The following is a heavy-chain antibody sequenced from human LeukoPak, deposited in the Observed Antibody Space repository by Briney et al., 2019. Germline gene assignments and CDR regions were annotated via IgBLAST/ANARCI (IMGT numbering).Heavy chain of an antibody. V-gene: IGHV3-53*01. Sequence: GGSLRLSCAASEFTVSSNYMSWVRQTPGKGLEWVSVIYSGGNTYYADSVKGRFTISRDNSKNTVYLQMNSLRAEDTAVYYCAKSVSGDSSGYYYVYWGQGTLVTVSS. CDR3: AKSVSGDSSGYYYVY. CDR1: EFTVSSNY. J-gene: IGHJ4*02. D-gene: IGHD3-22*01. CDR2: IYSGGNT.